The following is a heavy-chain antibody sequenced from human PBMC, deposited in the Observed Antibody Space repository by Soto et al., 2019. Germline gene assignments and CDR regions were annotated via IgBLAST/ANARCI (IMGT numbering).Heavy chain of an antibody. CDR3: ARLLYYYYGMDV. CDR1: GGSISSYY. J-gene: IGHJ6*02. CDR2: IYYSGST. Sequence: SETLSLTCTVSGGSISSYYWSWIRQPPGKGLEWIGYIYYSGSTNYNPSLKSRVTISVDTSKNQFSLKLSSVTAADTAVYYCARLLYYYYGMDVWGQGTTVTVSS. V-gene: IGHV4-59*01. D-gene: IGHD1-26*01.